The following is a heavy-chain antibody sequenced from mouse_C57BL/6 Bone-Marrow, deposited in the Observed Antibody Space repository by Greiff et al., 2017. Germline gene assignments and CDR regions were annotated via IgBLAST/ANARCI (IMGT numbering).Heavy chain of an antibody. Sequence: QVQLQQPGAELVKPGASVKLSCKASGYTFTSYWMQWVKQRPGQGLEWIGEIDPSDSYTNYNQKFKGKATLTVDTSSSTAYMQPTSLTSEDSAVYYCAREEIYYDYGSHFDYGGQGTTLTVSS. D-gene: IGHD2-4*01. CDR1: GYTFTSYW. CDR2: IDPSDSYT. J-gene: IGHJ2*01. CDR3: AREEIYYDYGSHFDY. V-gene: IGHV1-50*01.